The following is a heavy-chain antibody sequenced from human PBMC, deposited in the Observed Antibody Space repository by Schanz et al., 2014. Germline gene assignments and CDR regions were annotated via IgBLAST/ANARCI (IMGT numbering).Heavy chain of an antibody. V-gene: IGHV1-2*06. D-gene: IGHD3-3*01. J-gene: IGHJ5*02. Sequence: QVQVIQSGPEVKKPGASVKVSCKASGYTFTNHYLHWVRQAPGQGLEWMGRISPSSGGTNYAQNSQGRVTMTKDTSINTVYMELSTLTSDDTAVYYCARESVSRTRWFDPWGQGTLVTVSS. CDR1: GYTFTNHY. CDR2: ISPSSGGT. CDR3: ARESVSRTRWFDP.